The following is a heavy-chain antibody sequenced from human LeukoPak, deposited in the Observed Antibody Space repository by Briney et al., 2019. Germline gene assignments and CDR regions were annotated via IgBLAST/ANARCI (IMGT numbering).Heavy chain of an antibody. D-gene: IGHD1-26*01. CDR1: GFTFSSYV. CDR2: IISSSSSI. CDR3: ARDVWADY. J-gene: IGHJ4*02. V-gene: IGHV3-21*01. Sequence: GGSLRLSCAAPGFTFSSYVMNWVRQAPGKGLEWVSAIISSSSSIYYADSVEGRFTISRDNAKNSLYLQMNSLRAEDTAVYYCARDVWADYWGQGTLVTVSS.